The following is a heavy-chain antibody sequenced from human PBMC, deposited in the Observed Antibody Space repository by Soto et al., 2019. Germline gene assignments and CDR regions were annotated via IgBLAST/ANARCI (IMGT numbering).Heavy chain of an antibody. CDR3: ARVGPAHYYDSSGYYSPLDY. J-gene: IGHJ4*02. Sequence: QVQLVQSGAEVKKPGSSVKVSCKASGDTFSSYAINWVRQGPGQGLEWMGGIIPMVGTANYAQKFKGRVTITAGESTSTVYMELSSLRSEDTAVYYCARVGPAHYYDSSGYYSPLDYWGQGTLVTVSS. D-gene: IGHD3-22*01. V-gene: IGHV1-69*01. CDR2: IIPMVGTA. CDR1: GDTFSSYA.